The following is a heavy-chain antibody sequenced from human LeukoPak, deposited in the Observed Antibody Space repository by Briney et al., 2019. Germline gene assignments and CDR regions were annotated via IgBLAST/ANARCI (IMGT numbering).Heavy chain of an antibody. CDR2: ISGNGHTI. CDR1: GLAFSDYY. CDR3: ARDLGYIDY. J-gene: IGHJ4*02. V-gene: IGHV3-11*01. Sequence: GGSLRLSCAASGLAFSDYYMTWVRQAPGKGLEWLSYISGNGHTIYYAASVKGRFSISRDNAKKSVYLQMNSLRAEDTAVYYCARDLGYIDYWGQGTLVTVSS.